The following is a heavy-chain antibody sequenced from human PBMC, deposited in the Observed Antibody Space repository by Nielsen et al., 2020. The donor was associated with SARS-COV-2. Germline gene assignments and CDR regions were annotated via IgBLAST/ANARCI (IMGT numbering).Heavy chain of an antibody. CDR2: ISWDGGST. Sequence: GESLKISCAASGFTFDDYTMHWVRQAPGKGLEWVSLISWDGGSTYYADSVKGRFTISRDNSKNSLYLQMNSLRTEDTALYYCAKLADYSNYDYYMDVWGKGTTVTVSS. J-gene: IGHJ6*03. CDR3: AKLADYSNYDYYMDV. V-gene: IGHV3-43*01. CDR1: GFTFDDYT. D-gene: IGHD4-11*01.